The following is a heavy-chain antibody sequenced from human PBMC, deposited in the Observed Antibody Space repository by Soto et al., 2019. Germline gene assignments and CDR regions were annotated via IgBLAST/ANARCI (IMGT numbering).Heavy chain of an antibody. J-gene: IGHJ4*02. Sequence: VGSLRLSCAASGFTFSNSAMHWVRQAPGKGLEWVAVISFDGNNKYYVDSVKGRFTISRDNSKNTLYLQMNSLRAEDTAVYYCARDRVLAGIGEVDYWGQGTLFTVSS. V-gene: IGHV3-30-3*01. CDR2: ISFDGNNK. D-gene: IGHD6-19*01. CDR3: ARDRVLAGIGEVDY. CDR1: GFTFSNSA.